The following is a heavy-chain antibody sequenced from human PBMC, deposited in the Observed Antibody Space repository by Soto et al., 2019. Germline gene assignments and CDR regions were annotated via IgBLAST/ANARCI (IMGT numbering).Heavy chain of an antibody. CDR3: ARAPVDLFGYMDV. CDR1: EGTFSSYS. V-gene: IGHV1-69*06. Sequence: QEELVQSGAEVKKPGSSVNVSCKASEGTFSSYSITWVRQAPGQRLEWMGEIIPLLGTANYAQKFQGRVTITGDKSTSTIYMGLSSLRSDDTAVYYCARAPVDLFGYMDVWGQGTTVTVSS. J-gene: IGHJ6*02. CDR2: IIPLLGTA. D-gene: IGHD6-25*01.